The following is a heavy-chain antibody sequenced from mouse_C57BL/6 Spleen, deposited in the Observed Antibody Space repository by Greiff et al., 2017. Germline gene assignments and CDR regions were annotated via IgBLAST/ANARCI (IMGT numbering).Heavy chain of an antibody. CDR1: GYTFTSYW. CDR2: IHPNSGST. J-gene: IGHJ2*01. V-gene: IGHV1-64*01. Sequence: QVQLKQPGAELVKPGASVKLSCKASGYTFTSYWMHWVKPRPGQGLEWIGMIHPNSGSTNYNEKFKSKATLTVDKSSSTAYMQLSSLTSEDSAVYYCARDLYGNEHFDDWGQGTTLTVSS. CDR3: ARDLYGNEHFDD. D-gene: IGHD2-1*01.